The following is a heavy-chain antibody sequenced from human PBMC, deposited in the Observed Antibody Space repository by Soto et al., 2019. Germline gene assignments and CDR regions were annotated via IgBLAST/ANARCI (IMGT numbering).Heavy chain of an antibody. CDR2: IIPIFGTA. J-gene: IGHJ5*02. CDR3: ARDRCSGGSCYTIGFDP. CDR1: GGTFSSYA. V-gene: IGHV1-69*13. Sequence: SVKVSCKASGGTFSSYAISWVRQAPGQGLEWMGGIIPIFGTANYAQKFQGRVTITADESTSTAYMELSSLGSEDTAVYYCARDRCSGGSCYTIGFDPWGQGTLVTVSS. D-gene: IGHD2-15*01.